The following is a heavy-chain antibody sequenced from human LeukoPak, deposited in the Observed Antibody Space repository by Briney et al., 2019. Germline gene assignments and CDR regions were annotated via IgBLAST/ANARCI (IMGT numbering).Heavy chain of an antibody. CDR3: AKDRAAVIVVVPDPSMDV. D-gene: IGHD2-2*01. J-gene: IGHJ6*02. CDR1: GFTFSSYG. Sequence: GGSLRLSCAASGFTFSSYGMHWVRQAPGKGLEWVAFIRYDGSNKYYADSVKGRFTISRDNSKNTLYLQMNSLRAEDTAVYYCAKDRAAVIVVVPDPSMDVWGQGTTVTVSS. CDR2: IRYDGSNK. V-gene: IGHV3-30*02.